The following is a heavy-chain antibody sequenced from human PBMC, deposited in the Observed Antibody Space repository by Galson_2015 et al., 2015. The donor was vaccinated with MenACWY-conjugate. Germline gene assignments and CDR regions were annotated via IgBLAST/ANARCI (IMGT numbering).Heavy chain of an antibody. CDR2: IKSQTDGGKI. V-gene: IGHV3-15*01. J-gene: IGHJ6*03. Sequence: SLRLSCAGSAFTFSNAYMSWVRQAPGKGLEWVGRIKSQTDGGKIDYAAPVKGRFTISRDDSKNTLYLQMSSLKIEDTAVYHCTTHKPDSWGGLLFHFYMDVWGKGTTVTVSS. CDR1: AFTFSNAY. D-gene: IGHD2-21*01. CDR3: TTHKPDSWGGLLFHFYMDV.